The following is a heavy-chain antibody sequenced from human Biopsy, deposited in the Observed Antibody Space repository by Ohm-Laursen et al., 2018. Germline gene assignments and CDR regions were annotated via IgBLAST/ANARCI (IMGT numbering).Heavy chain of an antibody. CDR3: AKAGRGYIDY. CDR1: GFTLSYYS. CDR2: ISASSSYI. D-gene: IGHD5-18*01. V-gene: IGHV3-21*01. Sequence: SLRLSCAASGFTLSYYSMTWVRQAPGKGLEWVSSISASSSYIYYADSVKGRFTVSKENGKNSLYLHMNSLRVEDTAVYYCAKAGRGYIDYWGQGTLVIVSS. J-gene: IGHJ4*02.